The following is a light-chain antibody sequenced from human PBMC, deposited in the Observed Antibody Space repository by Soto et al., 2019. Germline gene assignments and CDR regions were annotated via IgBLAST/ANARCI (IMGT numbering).Light chain of an antibody. V-gene: IGLV4-69*01. Sequence: QSVLTQSPSASASLGASVKLTCTLSSGHSSYAIAWHQQQPEKGPRYLMKLKSDGSHSKGDGIPDRFSGSSSGAERYLTIPSLQSEDEADYYCQTWGTGIQVFGGGTTLTVL. J-gene: IGLJ3*02. CDR1: SGHSSYA. CDR2: LKSDGSH. CDR3: QTWGTGIQV.